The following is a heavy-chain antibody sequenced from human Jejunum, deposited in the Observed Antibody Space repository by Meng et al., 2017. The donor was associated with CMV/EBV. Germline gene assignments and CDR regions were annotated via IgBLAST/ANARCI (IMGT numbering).Heavy chain of an antibody. Sequence: TDGMHWVRQAPGKGLEWVTFISNDGSNKYYGDSVKGRFTISRDNSKNTLYLQMNSLRADDTSVYYCVKDRGVPYYESLTGYSYFDYWGQGALVTVSS. CDR3: VKDRGVPYYESLTGYSYFDY. D-gene: IGHD3-9*01. V-gene: IGHV3-30*02. CDR2: ISNDGSNK. J-gene: IGHJ4*02. CDR1: TDG.